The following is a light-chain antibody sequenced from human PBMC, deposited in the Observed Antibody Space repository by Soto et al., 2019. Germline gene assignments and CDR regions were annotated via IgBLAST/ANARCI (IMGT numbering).Light chain of an antibody. J-gene: IGKJ2*01. V-gene: IGKV1-5*03. CDR3: QQYNSYLYT. CDR2: KAS. CDR1: QSISSW. Sequence: DIQMTQSPSTLSASVGDRVTITCRARQSISSWLAWYQQKPGKAPKLLIYKASSLRSGVPSRFSGSGSGTEFTLTISSLQPDDSATYNCQQYNSYLYTFGQGTKLEIK.